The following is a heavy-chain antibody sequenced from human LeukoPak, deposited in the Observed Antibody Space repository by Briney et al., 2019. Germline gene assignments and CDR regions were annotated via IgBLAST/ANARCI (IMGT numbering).Heavy chain of an antibody. CDR2: LIPNSGNA. V-gene: IGHV1-8*03. CDR1: GYIFTTYD. Sequence: ASVKVSCKXSGYIFTTYDIGWVRQATGQGLERMGWLIPNSGNAGYSQKFQGRVTISRNTSISTAYMELSSLRSDDTAIYYCARRKFLGWFDPWGQGTLVTVSS. D-gene: IGHD7-27*01. J-gene: IGHJ5*02. CDR3: ARRKFLGWFDP.